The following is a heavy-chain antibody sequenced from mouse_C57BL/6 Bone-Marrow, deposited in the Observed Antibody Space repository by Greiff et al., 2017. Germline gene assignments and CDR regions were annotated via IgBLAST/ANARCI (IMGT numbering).Heavy chain of an antibody. V-gene: IGHV1-39*01. CDR2: INPNHGTT. J-gene: IGHJ4*01. Sequence: EVKLVESGPELVKPGASVKISCKASGYSFTDYNMNWVKQSNGKSLEWIGVINPNHGTTSYNQKFKGKATLTVDQSSSTAYMQLNSLTSEDSAVYYCARGYDYDYAMDYWGQGTSVTVSS. CDR1: GYSFTDYN. CDR3: ARGYDYDYAMDY. D-gene: IGHD2-4*01.